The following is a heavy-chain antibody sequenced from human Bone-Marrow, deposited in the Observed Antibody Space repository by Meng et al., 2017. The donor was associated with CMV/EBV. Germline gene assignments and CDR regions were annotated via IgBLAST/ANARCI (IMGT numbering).Heavy chain of an antibody. CDR1: GGSISSSSYY. CDR3: ARLVWLRFFDY. V-gene: IGHV4-39*07. D-gene: IGHD5-12*01. CDR2: IYYSGST. Sequence: SETLSLTCTVSGGSISSSSYYWGWIRQPPGKGLEWIGSIYYSGSTYYNPSLKSRVTISLDMSKNQFSLKLHSVTAADTAVYYCARLVWLRFFDYWGQGTLVTVSS. J-gene: IGHJ4*02.